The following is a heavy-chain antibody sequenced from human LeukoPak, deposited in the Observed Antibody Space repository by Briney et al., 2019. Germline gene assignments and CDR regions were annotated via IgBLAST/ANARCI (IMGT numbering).Heavy chain of an antibody. Sequence: PGGSLRLSCAASGFTFSSYWMSWVRQAPGKGLEWVANIKQDGSEKYYVDSVKGRFTISRDNAKNSLYLQMNSLRAEDTAVYYCARERTHYYDSSGYYFAAFDIWGQGTMVTVSS. CDR3: ARERTHYYDSSGYYFAAFDI. D-gene: IGHD3-22*01. J-gene: IGHJ3*02. CDR1: GFTFSSYW. CDR2: IKQDGSEK. V-gene: IGHV3-7*01.